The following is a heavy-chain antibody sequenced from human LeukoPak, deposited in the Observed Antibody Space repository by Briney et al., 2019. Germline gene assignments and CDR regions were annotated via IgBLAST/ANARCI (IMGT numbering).Heavy chain of an antibody. CDR2: IGATGVST. Sequence: GGSLRLSCAASGFTFSSYAMSWVRQAPGKGLEWVSGIGATGVSTFYGDSVKGRFTMSRDNSKNTLCLRMDSLRAEDTAVYYCAKDQGGYSAYGHLDYWGQGTLVTVSP. CDR3: AKDQGGYSAYGHLDY. J-gene: IGHJ4*02. CDR1: GFTFSSYA. V-gene: IGHV3-23*01. D-gene: IGHD5-12*01.